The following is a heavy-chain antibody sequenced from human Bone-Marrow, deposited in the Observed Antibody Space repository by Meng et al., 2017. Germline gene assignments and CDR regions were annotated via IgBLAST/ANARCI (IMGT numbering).Heavy chain of an antibody. CDR2: INHSGST. V-gene: IGHV4-34*01. Sequence: VQLQQWGPGLSKPSETLALPSPGYGGSLMGYYWSWIRQPPGKGLEWIGEINHSGSTNYNPSLKSRVTISVDTSKNQFSLKLSSVTAADTAVYYCARGRVTTVTTPNWYFDLWGRGTLVTVSS. D-gene: IGHD4-17*01. CDR3: ARGRVTTVTTPNWYFDL. J-gene: IGHJ2*01. CDR1: GGSLMGYY.